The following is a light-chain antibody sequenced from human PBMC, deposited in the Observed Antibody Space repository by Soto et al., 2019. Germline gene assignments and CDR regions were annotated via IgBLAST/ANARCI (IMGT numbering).Light chain of an antibody. V-gene: IGKV1-5*03. J-gene: IGKJ1*01. CDR3: QQYNRTWT. CDR1: QSISSW. CDR2: KAS. Sequence: DIPMTQSPSTLSASVGDRVTITCRASQSISSWLAWYQQKPGKAPKLLIYKASSLESGVPSRFSGSGSGTEFTLTIRSLKPDDFATDYCQQYNRTWTFGQGTKVDIK.